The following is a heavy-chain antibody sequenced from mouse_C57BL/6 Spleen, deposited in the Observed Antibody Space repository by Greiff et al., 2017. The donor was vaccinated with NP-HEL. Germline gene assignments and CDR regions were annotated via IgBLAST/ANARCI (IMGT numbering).Heavy chain of an antibody. J-gene: IGHJ2*01. CDR1: GYTFTSYW. V-gene: IGHV1-72*01. D-gene: IGHD4-1*02. Sequence: VQLQQPGAELVKPGASVKLSCKASGYTFTSYWMHWVKQRPGRGLEWIGRIDPNSGGTKYNEKFKSKATLTVDKPSSTAYMQLSSLTSEDSAVYYCAEGAALNWDGFDYWGQGTTLTVSS. CDR3: AEGAALNWDGFDY. CDR2: IDPNSGGT.